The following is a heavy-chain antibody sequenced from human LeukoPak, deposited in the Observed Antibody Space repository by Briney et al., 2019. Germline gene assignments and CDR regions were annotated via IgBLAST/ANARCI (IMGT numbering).Heavy chain of an antibody. D-gene: IGHD4-17*01. CDR2: INHSGST. CDR3: ARHDYGDYVFDY. V-gene: IGHV4-34*01. J-gene: IGHJ4*02. Sequence: KSSETLSLTCAVYGGSFSGYYWSWIRQPPGKGLEWIGEINHSGSTNYNPSLKSRVTISVDTSKNQFSLKLSSVTAADTAVYYCARHDYGDYVFDYWGQGTLVTVSS. CDR1: GGSFSGYY.